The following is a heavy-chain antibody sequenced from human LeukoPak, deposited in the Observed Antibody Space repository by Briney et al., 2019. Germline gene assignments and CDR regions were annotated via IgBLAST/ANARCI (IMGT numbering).Heavy chain of an antibody. D-gene: IGHD2-15*01. V-gene: IGHV1-18*01. CDR3: ARDVVVVAAAFFGY. J-gene: IGHJ4*02. CDR2: ISAYNGNT. CDR1: GYTCTSYG. Sequence: ASVKVSCKASGYTCTSYGISWVRQAPGQGLEWMGWISAYNGNTNYAQKLQGRVTMTTDTSTSTAYMELRSLRSDDTAVYYCARDVVVVAAAFFGYWGQGTLVTVSS.